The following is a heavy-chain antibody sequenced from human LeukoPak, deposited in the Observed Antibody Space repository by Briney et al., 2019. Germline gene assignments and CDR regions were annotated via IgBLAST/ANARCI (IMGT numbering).Heavy chain of an antibody. Sequence: GGSLRLSCAASGFTFTTYSMKWVRQAPGKGLEWVSSISSSSSYISYADSVKGRFTISRDNAKNSLYLQMNSLRAEDTAVYYCARDLHFWEPPTHGNWFDPWGQGTLVTVSS. CDR1: GFTFTTYS. CDR3: ARDLHFWEPPTHGNWFDP. J-gene: IGHJ5*02. V-gene: IGHV3-21*01. CDR2: ISSSSSYI. D-gene: IGHD3-3*02.